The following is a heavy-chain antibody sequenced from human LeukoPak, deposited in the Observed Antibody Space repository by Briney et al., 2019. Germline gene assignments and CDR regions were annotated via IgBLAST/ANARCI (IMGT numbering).Heavy chain of an antibody. CDR2: IMQDGSEK. D-gene: IGHD3-22*01. Sequence: GGSLRLSCAASGFTFNSCWMTWVRQAPGEGLEWVANIMQDGSEKNYGDYVRGRFTISRDNAKNSLYLQMNSLRAEDTAVYYCARELSSGVDYWGQGTLVTVSS. V-gene: IGHV3-7*05. CDR3: ARELSSGVDY. J-gene: IGHJ4*02. CDR1: GFTFNSCW.